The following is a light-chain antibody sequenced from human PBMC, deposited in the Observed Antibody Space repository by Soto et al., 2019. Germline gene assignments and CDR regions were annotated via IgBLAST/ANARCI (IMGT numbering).Light chain of an antibody. V-gene: IGKV3D-20*01. CDR1: QSVSSY. CDR2: DTS. J-gene: IGKJ1*01. CDR3: QQYGSSGT. Sequence: SDLTQSPSALSFSPRERVTLSCRASQSVSSYLAWYQQKPGLAPRLILYDTSFRATGIPDRFSGSGSGTDFTLTISRLEPEDFAVYYCQQYGSSGTFGQGTKVDIK.